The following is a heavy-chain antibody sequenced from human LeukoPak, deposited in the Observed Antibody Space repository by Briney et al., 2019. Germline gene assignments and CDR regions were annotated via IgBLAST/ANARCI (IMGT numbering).Heavy chain of an antibody. V-gene: IGHV1-18*01. D-gene: IGHD4-17*01. J-gene: IGHJ1*01. CDR1: GYTLTSYG. Sequence: ASVKVSCKASGYTLTSYGISWVRQAPGQGLEWRGWISAYNGNTNYAQKLQGRVTMTTDTSTSTAYMELRSLRSDDTAVYYCARGGGTTVTTKYFQHWGQGALVTVSS. CDR3: ARGGGTTVTTKYFQH. CDR2: ISAYNGNT.